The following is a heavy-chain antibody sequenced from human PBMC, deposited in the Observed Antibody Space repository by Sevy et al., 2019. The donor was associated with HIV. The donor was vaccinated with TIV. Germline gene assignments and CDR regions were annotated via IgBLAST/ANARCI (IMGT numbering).Heavy chain of an antibody. Sequence: ASVKVSCKASGYTFTGYYMHWVRQAPGQGLEWMGWINPNSGGTNYAQKFQGWVTMIRDTSISTAYMELSRLRSDDTAVYYCARGPYGGNDAFDIWGQGTMVTVSS. CDR3: ARGPYGGNDAFDI. CDR1: GYTFTGYY. V-gene: IGHV1-2*04. D-gene: IGHD4-17*01. J-gene: IGHJ3*02. CDR2: INPNSGGT.